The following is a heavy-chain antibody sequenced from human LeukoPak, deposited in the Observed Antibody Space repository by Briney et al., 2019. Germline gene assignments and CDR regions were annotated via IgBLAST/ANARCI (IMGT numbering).Heavy chain of an antibody. CDR2: ISGSGGST. Sequence: GGSLRLSCAASGFTFSSYAMSWVRQAPGKGLEWVSAISGSGGSTYYADSVKGRFTIFRDNSKNTPYLQMNSLRAEDTAVYYCAKGQLRFLEWLVDYLDYWGQGTLVTVSS. V-gene: IGHV3-23*01. CDR1: GFTFSSYA. D-gene: IGHD3-3*01. J-gene: IGHJ4*02. CDR3: AKGQLRFLEWLVDYLDY.